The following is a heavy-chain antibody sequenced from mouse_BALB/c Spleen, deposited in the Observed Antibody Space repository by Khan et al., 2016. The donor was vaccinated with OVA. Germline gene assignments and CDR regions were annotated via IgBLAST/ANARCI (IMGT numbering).Heavy chain of an antibody. CDR3: AFDGYFSAWFAY. D-gene: IGHD2-3*01. V-gene: IGHV1-26*01. Sequence: VQLQQPGPDLVKPGASVKISCKASGYSFTGYYMHWVKQSHGKSLEWIGRINPNNGGTSYNQKFKGKAILTVDKSSSTAYMELRSLTSEDSAVYDCAFDGYFSAWFAYWGQGTLVTVSA. J-gene: IGHJ3*01. CDR2: INPNNGGT. CDR1: GYSFTGYY.